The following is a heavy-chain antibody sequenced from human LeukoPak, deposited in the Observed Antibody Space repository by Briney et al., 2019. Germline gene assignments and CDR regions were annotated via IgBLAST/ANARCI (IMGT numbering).Heavy chain of an antibody. CDR1: GGSISSYY. CDR2: IYTSGST. D-gene: IGHD2-2*01. Sequence: SETLSLTCTVSGGSISSYYWSWIRQPAGKGLEWIGRIYTSGSTNYNPSLKSRVTISVDTSKNQFSLKLSSVTAADTAVYYCARVMQYQLLLDYWGQGTLVTVSS. CDR3: ARVMQYQLLLDY. J-gene: IGHJ4*02. V-gene: IGHV4-4*07.